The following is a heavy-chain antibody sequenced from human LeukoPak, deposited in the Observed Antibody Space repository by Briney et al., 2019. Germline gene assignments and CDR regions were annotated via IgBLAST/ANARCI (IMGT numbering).Heavy chain of an antibody. D-gene: IGHD6-13*01. V-gene: IGHV3-21*01. CDR2: ISSSSSYI. J-gene: IGHJ3*02. CDR3: ARDRTRGIAAYYGSFDI. CDR1: GFTFSSYS. Sequence: GGSLRLSCAASGFTFSSYSMNGVRQAPGKGLERVSSISSSSSYIYYADSVKGRFTISRDNAKNSLYLQMNSLRAEDTAVYYCARDRTRGIAAYYGSFDIWGQGTMVTVSS.